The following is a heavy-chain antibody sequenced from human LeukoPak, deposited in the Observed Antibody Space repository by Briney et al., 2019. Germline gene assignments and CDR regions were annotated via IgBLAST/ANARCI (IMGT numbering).Heavy chain of an antibody. CDR1: GGTFSSYA. D-gene: IGHD5-12*01. J-gene: IGHJ6*03. V-gene: IGHV1-69*06. CDR3: ARAGASYSGYDYDYYYYMDV. Sequence: ASVKVSCKASGGTFSSYAISWVRQAPGQGLEWMGGIIPIFGTANYAQKFQGRVTITADKSTSTAYMELSSLRSEDTAVYYCARAGASYSGYDYDYYYYMDVWGKGTTVTISS. CDR2: IIPIFGTA.